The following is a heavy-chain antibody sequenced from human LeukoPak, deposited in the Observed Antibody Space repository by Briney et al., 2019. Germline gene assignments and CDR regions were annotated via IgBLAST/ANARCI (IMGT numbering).Heavy chain of an antibody. CDR2: INHSGST. V-gene: IGHV4-34*01. J-gene: IGHJ6*02. Sequence: ASETLSLTCAVYGGSFSGYYWSWIRQPPGKGLEWIGGINHSGSTNYNPSLKSRVTISVDTSKNQFSLKLSSVTAADTAVYYCARGQIVVVPAARGYYYYGMDVWGQGTTVTVSS. CDR3: ARGQIVVVPAARGYYYYGMDV. D-gene: IGHD2-2*01. CDR1: GGSFSGYY.